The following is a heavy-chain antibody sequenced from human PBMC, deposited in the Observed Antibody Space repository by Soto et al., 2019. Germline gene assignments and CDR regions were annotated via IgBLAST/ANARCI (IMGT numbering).Heavy chain of an antibody. CDR2: ISGSGGST. CDR1: GFTFSSYA. J-gene: IGHJ6*02. D-gene: IGHD2-2*01. Sequence: GSLRLSCAASGFTFSSYAMSWVRQAPGKGLEWVSAISGSGGSTYYADSVKGRFTISRDNSKNTLYLQMNSLRAEDTAVYYCARGVPAAIPSFYYYYGMDVWGQGTTVTVS. CDR3: ARGVPAAIPSFYYYYGMDV. V-gene: IGHV3-23*01.